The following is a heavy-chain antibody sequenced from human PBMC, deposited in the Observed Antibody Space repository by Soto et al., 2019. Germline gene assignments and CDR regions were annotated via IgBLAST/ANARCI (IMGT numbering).Heavy chain of an antibody. CDR1: GGTFSSYT. D-gene: IGHD3-22*01. CDR2: IIPILGIA. V-gene: IGHV1-69*02. CDR3: ARLHETYYYGSSGDP. Sequence: QVQLVQSGAEVKKPGSSVKVSCKASGGTFSSYTISWVRQAPGQGLEWMGRIIPILGIANYARKFQGRVTMTADKSTSTAYMELSSLRSEDTAVYYCARLHETYYYGSSGDPWGQGTLVTVSS. J-gene: IGHJ4*02.